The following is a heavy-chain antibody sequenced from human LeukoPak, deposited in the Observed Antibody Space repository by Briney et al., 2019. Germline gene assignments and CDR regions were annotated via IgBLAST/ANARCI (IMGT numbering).Heavy chain of an antibody. Sequence: SETLSLTCAVYGGSFSGYYWSWIRQPPGKGLEWIGEINHSGSTNYNPSLKSRVTISVDTSKNQFSLKLSSVTAADTAVYYCAREPYVWVPAAILHYYYGMDVWGQGTTVTVSS. V-gene: IGHV4-34*01. D-gene: IGHD2-2*02. CDR3: AREPYVWVPAAILHYYYGMDV. CDR2: INHSGST. J-gene: IGHJ6*02. CDR1: GGSFSGYY.